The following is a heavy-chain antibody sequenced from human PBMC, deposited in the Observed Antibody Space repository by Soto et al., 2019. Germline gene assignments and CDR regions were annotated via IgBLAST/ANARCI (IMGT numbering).Heavy chain of an antibody. Sequence: QLVQSGAEVKKPGASVRVSCKTSGPTLIAYYIHWVRQAPGQGLEWMGWIDPTSGGTTYEQKFLGRVTMTRDTSINTAYMDLNRLTSDDTAVYYCARVSVDVPEWGQGTLITVSS. CDR3: ARVSVDVPE. CDR1: GPTLIAYY. D-gene: IGHD5-12*01. J-gene: IGHJ4*02. CDR2: IDPTSGGT. V-gene: IGHV1-2*02.